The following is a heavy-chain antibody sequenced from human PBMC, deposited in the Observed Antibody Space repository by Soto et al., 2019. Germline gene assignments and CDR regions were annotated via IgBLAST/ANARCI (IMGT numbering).Heavy chain of an antibody. Sequence: QLQLLESGSGLVKPSQTLSLTCAVSGVSISSGGYSWSRIRQPPGMGLEWIGYIYHDGSTYYNPSLKSRVTISLDRSKNQFSLRLTSVTAADTAVYYCARDKVPSAGFYFWGQGTLVTVSS. CDR1: GVSISSGGYS. CDR3: ARDKVPSAGFYF. CDR2: IYHDGST. V-gene: IGHV4-30-2*01. J-gene: IGHJ4*02.